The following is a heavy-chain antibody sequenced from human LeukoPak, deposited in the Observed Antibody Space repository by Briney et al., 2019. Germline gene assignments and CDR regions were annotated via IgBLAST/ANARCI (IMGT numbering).Heavy chain of an antibody. J-gene: IGHJ4*02. CDR3: ARRQGDYGDFYFDY. CDR2: IIPIFGTA. CDR1: GYTFTGYY. D-gene: IGHD4-17*01. Sequence: ASVKVSCKASGYTFTGYYMHWVRQAPGQGLEWMGGIIPIFGTANYAQKFQGRVTITADKSTSTAYMELSSLRSEDAAVYYCARRQGDYGDFYFDYWGQGTLVTVSS. V-gene: IGHV1-69*06.